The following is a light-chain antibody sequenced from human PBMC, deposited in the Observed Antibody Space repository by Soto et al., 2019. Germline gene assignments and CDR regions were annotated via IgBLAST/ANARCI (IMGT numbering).Light chain of an antibody. CDR3: ETWDDSLNGHV. Sequence: QSVLTQPPSVSEAPRQRVTISCSGSSSNIGNNAVSWYQHLPGKAPKLLIYYDDVPPSGVSDRFSGSKSGTSASLAISGLQSEDEADYYCETWDDSLNGHVFGTGTKVTVL. CDR2: YDD. J-gene: IGLJ1*01. V-gene: IGLV1-36*01. CDR1: SSNIGNNA.